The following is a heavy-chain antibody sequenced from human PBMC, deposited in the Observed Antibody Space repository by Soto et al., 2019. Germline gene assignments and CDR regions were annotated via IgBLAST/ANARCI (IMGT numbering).Heavy chain of an antibody. CDR3: AMGLAAAGPLDY. J-gene: IGHJ4*02. CDR1: GFTFSSSA. Sequence: GGSLRLSCAASGFTFSSSAMSWFRPAPGRGLEWFSTISCSGGTPYYADSVKGRFTNSRDNSKNTLYLVLNSLRAEDTAVYYCAMGLAAAGPLDYWGQGTLVTVSS. V-gene: IGHV3-23*01. D-gene: IGHD6-13*01. CDR2: ISCSGGTP.